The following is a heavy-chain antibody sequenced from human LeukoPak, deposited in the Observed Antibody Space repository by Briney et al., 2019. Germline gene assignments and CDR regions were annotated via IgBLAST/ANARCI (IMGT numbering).Heavy chain of an antibody. V-gene: IGHV5-51*01. Sequence: GEALEISLKGAGYRFTTYWIGWGRPRPGKGVGGRGIIYPGDCDTRYSPSFQGQVTISADKSISTAYLQWSSLKASDTAMYYCARSGVVTFYQYMDVWGTGTTVTVSS. CDR3: ARSGVVTFYQYMDV. D-gene: IGHD3-3*01. CDR1: GYRFTTYW. J-gene: IGHJ6*03. CDR2: IYPGDCDT.